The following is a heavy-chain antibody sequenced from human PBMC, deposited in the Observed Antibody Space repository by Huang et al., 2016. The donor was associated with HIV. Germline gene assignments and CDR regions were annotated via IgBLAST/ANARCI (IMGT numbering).Heavy chain of an antibody. J-gene: IGHJ4*02. CDR2: ITHSGST. CDR1: GGSFRGYY. CDR3: ARAPHYGSGSYYY. V-gene: IGHV4-34*01. D-gene: IGHD3-10*01. Sequence: QVQLHQWGAGLLKHSETLSLTCAVYGGSFRGYYWSWIRQPPGKGLEWIGEITHSGSTISNPSLKSPVTISEETSKCQFSLKLRSVTSAATAVYYGARAPHYGSGSYYYWGQGTLVTVSS.